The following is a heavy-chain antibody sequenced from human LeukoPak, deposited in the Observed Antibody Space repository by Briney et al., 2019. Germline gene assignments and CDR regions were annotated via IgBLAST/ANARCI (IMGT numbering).Heavy chain of an antibody. CDR3: ARFGVGATMDYYFDY. CDR2: IKQDGSEK. V-gene: IGHV3-7*01. D-gene: IGHD1-26*01. CDR1: GFTFSSYW. Sequence: PGGSLRLSCAASGFTFSSYWMSWVRQAPGKGLEWVANIKQDGSEKYYVDSVKGRFTISRDNAKNSLYLQMYSLRAEDTAVYYCARFGVGATMDYYFDYWGQGTLVTVSS. J-gene: IGHJ4*02.